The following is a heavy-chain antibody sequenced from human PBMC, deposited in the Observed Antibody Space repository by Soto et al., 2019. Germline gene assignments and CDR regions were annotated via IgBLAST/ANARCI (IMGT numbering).Heavy chain of an antibody. J-gene: IGHJ4*02. CDR1: GGSGGSFSGYY. V-gene: IGHV4-34*09. CDR2: INHSGST. Sequence: SETLSLTCAVYGGSGGSFSGYYWSWIRQPPGKGLEWIGEINHSGSTNYNPTLKSRVTMSVDTSKRQFSLNLSSLTAADTAVYYCARVYSVNYLGYFDYWGQGALVTVSS. CDR3: ARVYSVNYLGYFDY. D-gene: IGHD6-13*01.